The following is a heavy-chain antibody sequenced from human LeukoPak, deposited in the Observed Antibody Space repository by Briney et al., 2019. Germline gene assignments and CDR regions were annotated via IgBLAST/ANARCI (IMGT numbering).Heavy chain of an antibody. CDR1: GYTFTTSA. CDR3: ARVRGPTWSSYYFDY. CDR2: INAGSGNT. Sequence: ASVKVSCKASGYTFTTSALHWVRQAPGQRLEWMGWINAGSGNTEYSQKFQGRVTITRDTSASTAYMELSSLRSEDTAVYYCARVRGPTWSSYYFDYWGQGTLVTVSS. J-gene: IGHJ4*02. D-gene: IGHD3-10*01. V-gene: IGHV1-3*01.